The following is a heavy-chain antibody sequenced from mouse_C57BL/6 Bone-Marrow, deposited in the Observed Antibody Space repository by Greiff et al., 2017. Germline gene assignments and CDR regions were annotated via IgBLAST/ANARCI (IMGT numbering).Heavy chain of an antibody. CDR3: TRARNWDVRYFDV. J-gene: IGHJ1*03. CDR2: ISSGGDYI. V-gene: IGHV5-9-1*02. Sequence: EVKLMESGEGLVKPGGSLKLSCAASGFTFSSYAMSWVRQTPEKRLEWVACISSGGDYIYYADTVKGRFTISRDNARNTLYLQMSSLKSEDTAMYYCTRARNWDVRYFDVWGTGTTVTVSS. D-gene: IGHD4-1*01. CDR1: GFTFSSYA.